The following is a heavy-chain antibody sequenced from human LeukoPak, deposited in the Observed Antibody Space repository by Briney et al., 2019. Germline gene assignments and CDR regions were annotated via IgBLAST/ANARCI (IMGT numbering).Heavy chain of an antibody. CDR1: GGSFSGYY. CDR3: ASEMYSSGWYGIDY. J-gene: IGHJ4*02. V-gene: IGHV4-34*01. CDR2: INHSGST. D-gene: IGHD6-19*01. Sequence: SETLSLTCAVYGGSFSGYYWSWIRQPPGKGLEWIGEINHSGSTNHNPSLKSRVTISVDTSKNQFSLKLSSVTAADTAVYYCASEMYSSGWYGIDYWGQGTLVTVSS.